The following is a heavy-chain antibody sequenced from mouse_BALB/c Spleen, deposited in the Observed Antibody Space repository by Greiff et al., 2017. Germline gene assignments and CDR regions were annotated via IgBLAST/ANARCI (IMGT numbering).Heavy chain of an antibody. V-gene: IGHV1-77*01. CDR2: IYPGSGNT. D-gene: IGHD2-3*01. CDR1: GYTFTDYY. J-gene: IGHJ3*01. CDR3: ARSYDGYYEFAD. Sequence: QVQLQQSGAELARPGASVKLSCKASGYTFTDYYINWVKQRTGQGLEWIGEIYPGSGNTYYNEKFKGKATLTADKSSSTAYMQLSSLTSEDSAVYFCARSYDGYYEFADWGQGTLVTVSA.